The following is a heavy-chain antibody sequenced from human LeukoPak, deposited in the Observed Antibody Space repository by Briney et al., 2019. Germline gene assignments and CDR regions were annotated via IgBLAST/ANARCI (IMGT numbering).Heavy chain of an antibody. V-gene: IGHV4-4*07. J-gene: IGHJ4*02. CDR3: ARDLKYSSSWYEFSWASVFDY. CDR1: GGSISSYY. CDR2: IYTSGST. D-gene: IGHD6-13*01. Sequence: SETLSLTCTVSGGSISSYYWSRIRQPAGKGLEWIGRIYTSGSTNYNPSLKSRITMSVDTSKNQFSLKLSSVTAADTAVYYCARDLKYSSSWYEFSWASVFDYWGQGTLVTVSS.